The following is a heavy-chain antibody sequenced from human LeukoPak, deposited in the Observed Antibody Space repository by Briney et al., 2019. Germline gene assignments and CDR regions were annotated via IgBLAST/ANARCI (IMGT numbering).Heavy chain of an antibody. D-gene: IGHD4-23*01. CDR2: IKQDGSEK. V-gene: IGHV3-7*01. J-gene: IGHJ6*03. CDR1: GFTFSSYW. CDR3: AAVAGYYYYMDV. Sequence: GGSLRLSCAASGFTFSSYWMSWVRQAPGKGLEWVANIKQDGSEKYYVDSVKGRFTISRDNSKNTLYLQMNSLRAEDTAVYYCAAVAGYYYYMDVWGKGTTVTISS.